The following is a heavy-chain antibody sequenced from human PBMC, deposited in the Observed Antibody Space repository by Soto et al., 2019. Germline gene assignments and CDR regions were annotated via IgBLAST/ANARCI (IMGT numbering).Heavy chain of an antibody. CDR1: GGTFSSYT. Sequence: QVQLVQSGAEVKKPGSSVKVSCKASGGTFSSYTISWVRQAPGQGLEWMGRIIPILGIANYAQKFQGRVTITADKSTSTAYMELSSLRSEDTAVYYCARMYVGTGTFDYWGQGTLVTVSS. CDR3: ARMYVGTGTFDY. CDR2: IIPILGIA. J-gene: IGHJ4*02. V-gene: IGHV1-69*02. D-gene: IGHD7-27*01.